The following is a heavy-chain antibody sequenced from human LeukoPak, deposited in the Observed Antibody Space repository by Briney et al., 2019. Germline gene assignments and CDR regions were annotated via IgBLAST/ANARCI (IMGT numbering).Heavy chain of an antibody. CDR2: ISNDGSRT. V-gene: IGHV3-74*01. J-gene: IGHJ4*02. Sequence: PGGSLRLSCAASGFTVSSNHMSWVRQAPGKGLVWVSRISNDGSRTSYADSVKGRFTISRDNAKNTLYLQMNSLRAEDTAMYYCTRSDYGDYWGQGTLVTVSS. CDR1: GFTVSSNH. CDR3: TRSDYGDY.